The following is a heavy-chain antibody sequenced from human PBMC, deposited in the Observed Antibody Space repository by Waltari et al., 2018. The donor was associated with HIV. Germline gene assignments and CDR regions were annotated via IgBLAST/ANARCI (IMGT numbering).Heavy chain of an antibody. Sequence: QVQLVQSGAEVKKPGASVKVSCKASGYTFTSYYMHWVRQAPGQGLEWMGIINPSGGSTSYAQKFQGRVTMTRDTSTSTVEMELSSLRSEDTAVYYCARDKGLIHDYVWGSYRNGAVFDYWGQGTLVTVSS. V-gene: IGHV1-46*01. CDR1: GYTFTSYY. CDR2: INPSGGST. D-gene: IGHD3-16*02. CDR3: ARDKGLIHDYVWGSYRNGAVFDY. J-gene: IGHJ4*02.